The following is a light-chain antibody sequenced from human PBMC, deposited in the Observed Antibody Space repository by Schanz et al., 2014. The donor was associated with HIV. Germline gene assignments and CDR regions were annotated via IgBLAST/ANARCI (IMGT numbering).Light chain of an antibody. CDR3: QHIT. J-gene: IGKJ3*01. Sequence: EIVLTQSPATLSLSPGERATLSCRASQSVARYLAWYQQKPGQAPRLLIYDASNRATGIPARFSGSGSGTDCTLTISSLEPEDFAVYYCQHITFGPGTKVDIK. V-gene: IGKV3-11*01. CDR2: DAS. CDR1: QSVARY.